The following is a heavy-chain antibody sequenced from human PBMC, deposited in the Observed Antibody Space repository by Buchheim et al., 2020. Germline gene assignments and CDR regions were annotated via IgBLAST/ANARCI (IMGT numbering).Heavy chain of an antibody. CDR2: IYYSGST. D-gene: IGHD3-3*01. V-gene: IGHV4-59*01. J-gene: IGHJ4*02. Sequence: QVQLQESGPGLVKPSETLSLTCTVSGGSISSYYWSWIRQPPGKGLEWIGYIYYSGSTNYNPSLKSRVTISVATSKNQFSLKLSSVTAADTAVYYCARGAYYDFWSGYYTFDYWGQGTL. CDR1: GGSISSYY. CDR3: ARGAYYDFWSGYYTFDY.